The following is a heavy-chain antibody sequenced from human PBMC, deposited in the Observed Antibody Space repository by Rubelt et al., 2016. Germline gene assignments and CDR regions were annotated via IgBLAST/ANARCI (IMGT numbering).Heavy chain of an antibody. CDR2: IYYSGST. Sequence: GWIRQPPGKGLEWIGSIYYSGSTYYNPSLKSRVTISVDTSKNQFSLKLSSVTAADTALYYCARLRSSQKKYYFDYWGQGTLVTVSS. D-gene: IGHD6-6*01. J-gene: IGHJ4*02. V-gene: IGHV4-39*01. CDR3: ARLRSSQKKYYFDY.